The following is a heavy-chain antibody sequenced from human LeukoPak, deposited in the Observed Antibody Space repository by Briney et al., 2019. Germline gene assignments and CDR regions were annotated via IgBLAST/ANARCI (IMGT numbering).Heavy chain of an antibody. Sequence: SETLSLTCAVYGGSFSGYYWSWIRQPPGKGLEWIGEINHSGSTDYNPSLKSRVTISVDTSKNQFSLKLSSVTAADTAVYYCARGLSGYYYWGQGTLVTVSS. CDR2: INHSGST. CDR1: GGSFSGYY. J-gene: IGHJ4*02. CDR3: ARGLSGYYY. D-gene: IGHD3-3*01. V-gene: IGHV4-34*01.